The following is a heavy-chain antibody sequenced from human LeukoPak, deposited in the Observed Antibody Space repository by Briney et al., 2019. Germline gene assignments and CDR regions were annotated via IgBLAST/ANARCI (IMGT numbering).Heavy chain of an antibody. CDR1: GFTFSSYG. CDR2: ISYDGSNK. J-gene: IGHJ6*02. Sequence: GGSLRLSCAASGFTFSSYGMHWVRQAPGKGLEWVAVISYDGSNKYYADSVKGRFTISRDNSKNTLYLQMNSLRAEDTAVYYCARGCSSTSCYYYYGMDVWGQGTTVTVSS. CDR3: ARGCSSTSCYYYYGMDV. V-gene: IGHV3-30*03. D-gene: IGHD2-2*01.